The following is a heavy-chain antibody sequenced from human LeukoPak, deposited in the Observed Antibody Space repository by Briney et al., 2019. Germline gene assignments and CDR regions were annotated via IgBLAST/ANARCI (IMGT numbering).Heavy chain of an antibody. CDR1: GGSISSGSYY. CDR3: ARGRYGYCSGGSCGIDYNHYMDL. CDR2: IYTSGST. J-gene: IGHJ6*03. Sequence: SETLSLTCTVSGGSISSGSYYWSWIRQPAGKGLEWIGRIYTSGSTNYNPSLKSRVTISVDTSKNQFSLKLSSVTAADTAVYYCARGRYGYCSGGSCGIDYNHYMDLWGKETTVTVSS. V-gene: IGHV4-61*02. D-gene: IGHD2-15*01.